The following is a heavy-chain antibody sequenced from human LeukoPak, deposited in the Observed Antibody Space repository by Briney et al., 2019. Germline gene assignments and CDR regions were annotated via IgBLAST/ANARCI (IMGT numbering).Heavy chain of an antibody. CDR2: IGTVGNYI. D-gene: IGHD2-2*01. CDR1: GFTFSDYT. CDR3: ATNLFCASASCL. V-gene: IGHV3-21*01. Sequence: GGSLRLSCAASGFTFSDYTMNWVRQAPGKGLEWLSSIGTVGNYIFYADSVQGRFTISRDNANDSLYLEMKSLRVEDTATYYCATNLFCASASCLWGQGTLVAVSS. J-gene: IGHJ4*02.